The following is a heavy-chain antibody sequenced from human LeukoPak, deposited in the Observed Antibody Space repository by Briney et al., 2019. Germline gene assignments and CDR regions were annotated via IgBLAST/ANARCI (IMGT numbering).Heavy chain of an antibody. Sequence: ASVKVPCKASGYTFTSYGINWVRQATGQGLEWMGWMNPNSGNTGYAQKFQGRVTMTRNTSISTAYMELSSLRSEDTAVYYCARGARRVVITSYYYYYYMDVWGKGTTVTISS. CDR3: ARGARRVVITSYYYYYYMDV. CDR2: MNPNSGNT. J-gene: IGHJ6*03. V-gene: IGHV1-8*02. D-gene: IGHD3-22*01. CDR1: GYTFTSYG.